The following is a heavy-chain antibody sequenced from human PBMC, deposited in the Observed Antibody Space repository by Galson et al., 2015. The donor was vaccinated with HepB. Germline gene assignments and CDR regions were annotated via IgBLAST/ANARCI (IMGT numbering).Heavy chain of an antibody. J-gene: IGHJ4*02. CDR3: ALTMIVVATNQFDY. CDR1: GYTFTSYG. CDR2: ISAYNGNT. D-gene: IGHD3-22*01. Sequence: SVKVSCKASGYTFTSYGISWVRQAPGQGLEWMGWISAYNGNTNYAQKLQGRVTMTTDTSTSTAYMELRSLRSDDTAVYYCALTMIVVATNQFDYWGQGTLVTVSS. V-gene: IGHV1-18*04.